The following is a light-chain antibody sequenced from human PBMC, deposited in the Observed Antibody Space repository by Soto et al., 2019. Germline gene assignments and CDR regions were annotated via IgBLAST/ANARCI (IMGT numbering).Light chain of an antibody. J-gene: IGKJ2*01. CDR1: QSVSGSY. CDR3: QQYGSSPVT. Sequence: EIVLTQSPGTLSLSPGERATLSCRASQSVSGSYLAWYQQKPGQAPRLLIYGASSRATGIPDRFSGSGSGTDFTLTISRLEPEDFAVYYCQQYGSSPVTFGQGTKLEIK. CDR2: GAS. V-gene: IGKV3-20*01.